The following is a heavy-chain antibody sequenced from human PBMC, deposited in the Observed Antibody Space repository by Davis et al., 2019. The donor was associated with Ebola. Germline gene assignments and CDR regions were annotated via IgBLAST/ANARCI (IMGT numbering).Heavy chain of an antibody. J-gene: IGHJ4*02. CDR2: TYHSASA. D-gene: IGHD2-8*02. Sequence: MPSETLSLTCAASGVSISSGGYPWIWIRPPPGRGLEWIGYTYHSASAYYNPSLKSRVTISLDKSKNQFSLRLSSVTAADTAVYFCATKRTGTTWWPDFDYWGQGTLVTVSA. CDR1: GVSISSGGYP. CDR3: ATKRTGTTWWPDFDY. V-gene: IGHV4-30-2*01.